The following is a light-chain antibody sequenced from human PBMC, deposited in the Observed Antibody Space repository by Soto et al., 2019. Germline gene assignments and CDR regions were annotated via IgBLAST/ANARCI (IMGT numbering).Light chain of an antibody. CDR3: QQANSFPLT. CDR1: QYISTW. J-gene: IGKJ4*01. Sequence: DIQMTQSPSSVSASVGDTVTITCRASQYISTWLGWYQQKPGKAPNLLIYPSSSLPSGVPTRFSSRGAGTDFTLPISSLKPEDFATYYCQQANSFPLTVGGGTKVEI. CDR2: PSS. V-gene: IGKV1-12*01.